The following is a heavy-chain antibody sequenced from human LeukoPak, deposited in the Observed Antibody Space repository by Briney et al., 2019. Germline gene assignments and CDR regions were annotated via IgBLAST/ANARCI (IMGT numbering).Heavy chain of an antibody. J-gene: IGHJ4*02. V-gene: IGHV3-30*18. Sequence: GGSLRLSCAASGFTFSNYGMHWVRQAPGKGLEWVAVISYDGSNKYYSDSVKGRFTISRDNSKNTLYLQMNSLRAEDTGVYYCAKDSCNSTSCYEDFWGQGTLVTVSS. CDR1: GFTFSNYG. CDR3: AKDSCNSTSCYEDF. D-gene: IGHD2-2*01. CDR2: ISYDGSNK.